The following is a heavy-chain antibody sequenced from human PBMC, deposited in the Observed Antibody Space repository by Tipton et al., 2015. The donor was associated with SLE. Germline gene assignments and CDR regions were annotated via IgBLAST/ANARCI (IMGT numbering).Heavy chain of an antibody. D-gene: IGHD3-22*01. Sequence: LRLSCAVYGGSFSGYYWSWIRQPPGKGLEWIGEINHSGSTNYNPSLKSRVTISVDTSKNQFSLKLSSVTAADTAVYYCARDTHSSGYPHAFDIWGQGTMVTVSS. CDR3: ARDTHSSGYPHAFDI. CDR1: GGSFSGYY. J-gene: IGHJ3*02. CDR2: INHSGST. V-gene: IGHV4-34*01.